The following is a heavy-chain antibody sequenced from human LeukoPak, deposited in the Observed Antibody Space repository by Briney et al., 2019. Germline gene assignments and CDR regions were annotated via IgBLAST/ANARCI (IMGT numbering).Heavy chain of an antibody. CDR1: GGTFSNYA. CDR3: ARGSWLQLYYMDV. J-gene: IGHJ6*03. V-gene: IGHV1-69*05. D-gene: IGHD5-24*01. Sequence: GASVKVSCKASGGTFSNYAISWVRQAPGQGLEWMGGSIPIFGATKYAQKFQGRVTIATDESTSTAYMELSSLRSEDTAVYYCARGSWLQLYYMDVWGKGTTVTVSS. CDR2: SIPIFGAT.